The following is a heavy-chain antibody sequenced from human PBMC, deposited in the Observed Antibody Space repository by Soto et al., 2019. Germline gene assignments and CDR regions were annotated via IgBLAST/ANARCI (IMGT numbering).Heavy chain of an antibody. J-gene: IGHJ6*02. CDR1: GFTFSSYA. CDR2: ISGSGGST. D-gene: IGHD2-8*02. Sequence: LRLSCAASGFTFSSYAMSWVRQAPGKGLEWVSAISGSGGSTYYADSVKGRFTISRDNSKNTLYLQMNSLRAEDTAVYYCEKELVPVDWWSGMDVWGQGTTVTVS. CDR3: EKELVPVDWWSGMDV. V-gene: IGHV3-23*01.